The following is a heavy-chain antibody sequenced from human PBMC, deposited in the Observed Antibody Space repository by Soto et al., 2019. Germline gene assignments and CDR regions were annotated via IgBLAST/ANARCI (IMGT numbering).Heavy chain of an antibody. D-gene: IGHD3-10*01. CDR1: GFTFSSYS. Sequence: GGSLRLSCAASGFTFSSYSMNWVRQAPGKGLEWVSYISSSSSTIYYADSVKGRFTISKDNAKNSLYLQMNSLRAEDTAVYYCARANYYGSPGDFDYWGQGTLVSVSS. CDR2: ISSSSSTI. V-gene: IGHV3-48*01. J-gene: IGHJ4*02. CDR3: ARANYYGSPGDFDY.